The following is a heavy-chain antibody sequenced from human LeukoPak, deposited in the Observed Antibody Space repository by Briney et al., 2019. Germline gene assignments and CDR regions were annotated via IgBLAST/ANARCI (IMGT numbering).Heavy chain of an antibody. CDR3: ARHRGSIFEGYMDV. Sequence: PGTSLRLSCAASGFTLGYHGMHWARQAPGKGLEWVAIIFSNGVNKYYADSLKGRSTISRDTSKNTLFLEMESLRTEDTAVYYCARHRGSIFEGYMDVWGKGTTVTVSS. V-gene: IGHV3-33*01. D-gene: IGHD3-9*01. J-gene: IGHJ6*03. CDR1: GFTLGYHG. CDR2: IFSNGVNK.